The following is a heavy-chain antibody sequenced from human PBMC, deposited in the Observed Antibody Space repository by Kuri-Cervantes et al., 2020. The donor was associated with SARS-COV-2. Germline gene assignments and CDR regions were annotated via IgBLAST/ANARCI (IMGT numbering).Heavy chain of an antibody. J-gene: IGHJ2*01. V-gene: IGHV3-23*01. CDR2: ISDSGGST. CDR3: AKDNSENGRGYWYFDL. D-gene: IGHD1-1*01. CDR1: GFTFSGYA. Sequence: GGSLRLSCAASGFTFSGYAMSWVRQAPGKGLEWVSAISDSGGSTYYADSVKGRFTISRDNSKNTLYLQMNTLRAEDTAVYYCAKDNSENGRGYWYFDLWGRGTLVTVLL.